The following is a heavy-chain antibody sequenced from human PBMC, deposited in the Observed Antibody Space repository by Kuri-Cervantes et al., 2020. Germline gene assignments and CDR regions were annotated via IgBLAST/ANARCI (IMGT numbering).Heavy chain of an antibody. J-gene: IGHJ4*02. V-gene: IGHV3-30*02. CDR3: AKLAPAGDDY. CDR2: IRFDGSHK. CDR1: GFTFSSYG. D-gene: IGHD3-10*01. Sequence: GESLKISCAASGFTFSSYGMHWVRQAPGKGLEWVAFIRFDGSHKYQADSVKGRFTISRDNSKNTLYLQMNSLRTEDTAVYYCAKLAPAGDDYWGLGTLVTVSS.